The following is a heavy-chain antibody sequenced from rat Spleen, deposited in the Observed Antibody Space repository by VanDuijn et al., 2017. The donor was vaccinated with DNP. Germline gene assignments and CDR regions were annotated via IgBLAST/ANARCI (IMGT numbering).Heavy chain of an antibody. D-gene: IGHD1-3*01. V-gene: IGHV5-25*01. J-gene: IGHJ1*01. CDR2: ISPSGGTT. CDR1: GFTFSDYN. CDR3: ARRGIFNYGSYAFDY. Sequence: EVQLVESGGGLVQPGRSLKLSCAASGFTFSDYNMAWVRQAPTKGLEWVASISPSGGTTFYRDSVKGRFTISRDNAKSTLYLQMNSLRSEDMATYYCARRGIFNYGSYAFDYWGPGTMVTVSS.